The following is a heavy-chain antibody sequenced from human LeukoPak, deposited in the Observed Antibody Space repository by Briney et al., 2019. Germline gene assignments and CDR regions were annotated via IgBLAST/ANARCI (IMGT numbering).Heavy chain of an antibody. CDR1: GGSISSGGYY. J-gene: IGHJ4*02. D-gene: IGHD3-22*01. CDR2: IYHSGST. Sequence: SETLSLTCTASGGSISSGGYYWSWIRQPPGKGLEWIGYIYHSGSTYYNPSLKSRVTISVDTSKNQFSLKLSSVTAADTAVYYCAREGSYYYDSSGYYTRRGVDYWGQGTLVTVSS. CDR3: AREGSYYYDSSGYYTRRGVDY. V-gene: IGHV4-30-2*01.